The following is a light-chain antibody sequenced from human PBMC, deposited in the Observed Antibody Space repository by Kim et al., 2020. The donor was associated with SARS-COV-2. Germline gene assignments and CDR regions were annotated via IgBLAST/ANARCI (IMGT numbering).Light chain of an antibody. CDR1: SGHTTSD. Sequence: SVKLTCPLSSGHTTSDIAWHQQQPEKGHRYLMKVNSDGRHNKGAGIPDRFSGSSSGAERYLTISSLQAEDEADYYCQTWGTGIRVFGGGTKVTVL. J-gene: IGLJ3*02. CDR2: VNSDGRH. CDR3: QTWGTGIRV. V-gene: IGLV4-69*01.